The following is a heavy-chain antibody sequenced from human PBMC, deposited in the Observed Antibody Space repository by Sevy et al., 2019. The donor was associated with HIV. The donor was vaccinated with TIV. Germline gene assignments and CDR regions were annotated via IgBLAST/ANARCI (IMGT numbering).Heavy chain of an antibody. J-gene: IGHJ6*02. CDR3: VFGGGYQLLANYYYALDV. V-gene: IGHV1-69*13. CDR2: ITRFFKTP. Sequence: ASVKVSCKASGGTFSSYSVSWVRQAPGQGLEWMGGITRFFKTPNYAQNFQARLTISAEDSTSVAYMELSSLRSADRGVYYCVFGGGYQLLANYYYALDVWGQWTTVTVSS. D-gene: IGHD2-2*01. CDR1: GGTFSSYS.